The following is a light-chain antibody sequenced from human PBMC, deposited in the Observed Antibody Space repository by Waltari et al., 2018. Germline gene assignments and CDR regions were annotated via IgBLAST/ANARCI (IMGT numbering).Light chain of an antibody. CDR1: QNIYTN. CDR3: QQYNVWPPIT. V-gene: IGKV3-15*01. J-gene: IGKJ5*01. CDR2: RAS. Sequence: EVVMTQSPATLSVSPGERATLSCRASQNIYTNLAWYQQSPGQPPRLLIYRASARASGLPARFSGSGSGTEFTLTISSLQSEDSAVYYCQQYNVWPPITFGQGTRVEIK.